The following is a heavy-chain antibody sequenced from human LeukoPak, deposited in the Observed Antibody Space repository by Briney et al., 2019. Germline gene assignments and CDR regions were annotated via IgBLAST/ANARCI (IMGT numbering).Heavy chain of an antibody. CDR1: GGSVSSYY. CDR2: IYYSGNT. V-gene: IGHV4-59*02. J-gene: IGHJ4*02. Sequence: PSETLSLNCTVSGGSVSSYYCSWIRQPPGKGLEWIGYIYYSGNTNYNPSLKSRVTISVDTSKNQFSLKLSSVTAADTAVYYCARWAPSGGFDYWGQGTLVTVSS. D-gene: IGHD3-10*01. CDR3: ARWAPSGGFDY.